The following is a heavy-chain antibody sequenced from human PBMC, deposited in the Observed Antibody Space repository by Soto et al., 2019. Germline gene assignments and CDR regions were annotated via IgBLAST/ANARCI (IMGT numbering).Heavy chain of an antibody. Sequence: ASVKVSCKASGYTFTGYGISWVRQAPGQGLEWMGWISAYNGNTNYAQKLQGRVTMTTDTSTSTAYMELRSLRSDDTAVYYCARDLGVTMIVVVTSEFDYWGQGTLVTVSS. J-gene: IGHJ4*02. V-gene: IGHV1-18*01. CDR2: ISAYNGNT. D-gene: IGHD3-22*01. CDR1: GYTFTGYG. CDR3: ARDLGVTMIVVVTSEFDY.